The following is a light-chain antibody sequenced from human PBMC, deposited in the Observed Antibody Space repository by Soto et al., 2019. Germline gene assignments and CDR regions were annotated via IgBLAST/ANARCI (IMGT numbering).Light chain of an antibody. CDR2: SNN. CDR1: SSNIGSNT. J-gene: IGLJ1*01. V-gene: IGLV1-44*01. Sequence: QSVLTQPPSASGTPGQRVTISCSGSSSNIGSNTVNWYQQLPGTAPKLLIYSNNQRPSGVPDRFSGSKSGTSASLATGGLQSEDEADYYCAAWDDSLNGYVFGTGTKVTVL. CDR3: AAWDDSLNGYV.